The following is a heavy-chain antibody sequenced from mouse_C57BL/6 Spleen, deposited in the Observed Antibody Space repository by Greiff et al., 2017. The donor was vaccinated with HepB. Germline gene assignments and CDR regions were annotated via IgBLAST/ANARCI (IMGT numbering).Heavy chain of an antibody. J-gene: IGHJ2*01. CDR2: IDPSDSYT. V-gene: IGHV1-59*01. CDR1: GYTFTSYW. Sequence: QVQLQQPGAELVRPGTSVKLSCKASGYTFTSYWMHWVKQRPGQGLEWIGVIDPSDSYTNYNQKFKGKATLTVDTSSSTAYMQLSSLTYEDSAVYDCARKGYDYDGDYWGQGTTLTVSS. CDR3: ARKGYDYDGDY. D-gene: IGHD2-4*01.